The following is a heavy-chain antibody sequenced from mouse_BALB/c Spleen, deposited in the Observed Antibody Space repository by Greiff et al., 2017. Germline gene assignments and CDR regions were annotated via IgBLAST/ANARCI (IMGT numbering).Heavy chain of an antibody. J-gene: IGHJ1*01. V-gene: IGHV5-6-5*01. Sequence: EVMLVESGGGLVKPGGSLKLSCAASGFTFSSYAMSWVRQTPEKRLEWVASISSGGSTYYPDSVKGRFTISRDNARNILYLQMSSLRSEDTAMYYCARGGDFYYGSRYFDVWGAGTTVTVSS. CDR3: ARGGDFYYGSRYFDV. CDR1: GFTFSSYA. CDR2: ISSGGST. D-gene: IGHD1-1*01.